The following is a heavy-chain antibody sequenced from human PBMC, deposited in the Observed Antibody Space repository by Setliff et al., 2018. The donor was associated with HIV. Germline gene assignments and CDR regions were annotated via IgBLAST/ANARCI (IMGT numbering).Heavy chain of an antibody. D-gene: IGHD2-2*01. CDR2: TSHSGKT. CDR3: VTSSSWSSRLNF. V-gene: IGHV4-34*01. Sequence: SETLSLTCAVYGGPLSGHYWSWIRQPPGQGLEWIGETSHSGKTNYNPSLKTRVTISVDTSKNQFSLKLTSVTAADTAVYYCVTSSSWSSRLNFWGPGMLVTSPQ. CDR1: GGPLSGHY. J-gene: IGHJ4*02.